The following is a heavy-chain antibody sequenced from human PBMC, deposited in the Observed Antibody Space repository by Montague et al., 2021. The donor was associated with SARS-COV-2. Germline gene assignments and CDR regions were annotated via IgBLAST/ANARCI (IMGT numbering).Heavy chain of an antibody. CDR1: GGSISSGGYY. Sequence: SETLSLTCTVSGGSISSGGYYWSWIRQPPGKGLEWIGEINHSGSTNYNPSLKSRVTIAVDTSKNQVSLKLTPVTAADTAVFYCARSTVTNSPFGFSNKLRSRYNGMDVWGQGTTVTVSS. V-gene: IGHV4-39*07. CDR3: ARSTVTNSPFGFSNKLRSRYNGMDV. CDR2: INHSGST. D-gene: IGHD4-17*01. J-gene: IGHJ6*02.